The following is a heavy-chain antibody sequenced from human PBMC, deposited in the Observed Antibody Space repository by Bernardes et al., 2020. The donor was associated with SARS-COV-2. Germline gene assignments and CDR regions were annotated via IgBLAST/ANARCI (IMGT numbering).Heavy chain of an antibody. CDR1: GYTFIGYY. CDR2: INPNSGAT. V-gene: IGHV1-2*04. J-gene: IGHJ5*02. D-gene: IGHD3-22*01. CDR3: ARGLSYYDDSSGYFQFDP. Sequence: ASVKVSCKASGYTFIGYYIHWVRQDPGQGLEWMGWINPNSGATYYARKFQGWVTMTRDTSISTAYMELSRLTDTAVYYCARGLSYYDDSSGYFQFDPWGQGTLVTVSS.